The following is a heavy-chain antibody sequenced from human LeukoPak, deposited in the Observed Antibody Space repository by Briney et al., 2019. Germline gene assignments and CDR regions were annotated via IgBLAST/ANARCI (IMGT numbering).Heavy chain of an antibody. J-gene: IGHJ4*02. V-gene: IGHV3-49*04. CDR1: GFTFGDYA. D-gene: IGHD3-22*01. Sequence: QSGGSLRLSCTASGFTFGDYAMTWVRQAPGKVLEWVGFIRSKTDGGTTDYAAPVEGRFTISRDDSKNTLYLQMNSLKTEDTAVYYCTTDTLRPNSGYYYHVDYWGQGTLVTVSS. CDR2: IRSKTDGGTT. CDR3: TTDTLRPNSGYYYHVDY.